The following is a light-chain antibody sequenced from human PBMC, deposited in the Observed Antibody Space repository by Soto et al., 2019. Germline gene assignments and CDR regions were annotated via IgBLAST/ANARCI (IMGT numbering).Light chain of an antibody. V-gene: IGKV4-1*01. CDR3: QQYYSTPWT. J-gene: IGKJ1*01. Sequence: DIVMTQSPDSLAVSLGERATINCKSSQSFLYSPNNKNYLAWYQQKPGQPPKLLIYWASARESGVPDRFSGSGSGTDFTLTISSLQAEDVAVYYFQQYYSTPWTFGQGTKVEIK. CDR1: QSFLYSPNNKNY. CDR2: WAS.